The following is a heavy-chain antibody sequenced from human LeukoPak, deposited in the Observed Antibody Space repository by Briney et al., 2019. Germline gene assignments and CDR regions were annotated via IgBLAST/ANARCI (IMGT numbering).Heavy chain of an antibody. Sequence: KPSETLSLTCTVSGGSISSYYWSWIRQPPGKGLEWIGYIYYSGSTNYNPSLKSRVTISVDTSKNQFSLKLSSVTAADTAVYYCATSGLLGTWFDPWGQGTLVTVSS. CDR3: ATSGLLGTWFDP. CDR1: GGSISSYY. CDR2: IYYSGST. V-gene: IGHV4-59*01. J-gene: IGHJ5*02. D-gene: IGHD7-27*01.